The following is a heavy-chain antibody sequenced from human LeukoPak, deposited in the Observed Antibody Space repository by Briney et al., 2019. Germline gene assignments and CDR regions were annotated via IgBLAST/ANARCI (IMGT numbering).Heavy chain of an antibody. CDR1: GFTFSSYN. Sequence: GGSLRLSCAASGFTFSSYNMNWVRQAPGKGLEWVSSITSDSRYMYYADSVKGRFTISRDNAKNSLYLQMNSLRAEDTAVYYCARESSGSAAYYFDYWGQGTLVTVSS. J-gene: IGHJ4*02. CDR3: ARESSGSAAYYFDY. V-gene: IGHV3-21*01. D-gene: IGHD6-19*01. CDR2: ITSDSRYM.